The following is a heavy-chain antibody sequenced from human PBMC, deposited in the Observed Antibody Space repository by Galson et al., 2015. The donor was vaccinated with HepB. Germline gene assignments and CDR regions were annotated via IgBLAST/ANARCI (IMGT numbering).Heavy chain of an antibody. CDR3: ATVPLSYSSTYYFDY. D-gene: IGHD6-19*01. CDR2: IYSGGST. V-gene: IGHV3-66*01. Sequence: EWVSVIYSGGSTYYADSVKGRFTISRDNSKNTLYLQMNSLRAEDTAVYYCATVPLSYSSTYYFDYWGQGTLVTVSS. J-gene: IGHJ4*02.